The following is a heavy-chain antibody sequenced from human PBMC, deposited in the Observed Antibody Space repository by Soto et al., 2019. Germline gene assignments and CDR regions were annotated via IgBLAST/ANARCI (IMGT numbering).Heavy chain of an antibody. CDR3: ARDTYFYGSGSYGP. CDR2: ISSRSSYI. V-gene: IGHV3-21*01. Sequence: EVQLVESGGGLAKPGGSLRLSCAASGFTFSSYSMNWVRQAPGKGLEWVSSISSRSSYISYADSVKGRFTISRDNAKNSLFLQMNSLRAEGTAVYYCARDTYFYGSGSYGPWGQGTLVTVSS. J-gene: IGHJ5*02. CDR1: GFTFSSYS. D-gene: IGHD3-10*01.